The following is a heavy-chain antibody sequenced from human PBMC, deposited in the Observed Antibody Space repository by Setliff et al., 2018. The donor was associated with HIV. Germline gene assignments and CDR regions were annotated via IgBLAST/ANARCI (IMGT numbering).Heavy chain of an antibody. D-gene: IGHD3-3*01. CDR1: GGSIGSSCYY. CDR3: ARGPFVLRFLGRLVYFDY. J-gene: IGHJ4*02. CDR2: VYYSGST. Sequence: SETLSLTCSVSGGSIGSSCYYWSWIRQHPGKGLDWIGRVYYSGSTDYNPSLQSRATLSIDTSKNQFSLKLTSVIAADTAIYYCARGPFVLRFLGRLVYFDYWGQGKLVTVSS. V-gene: IGHV4-31*02.